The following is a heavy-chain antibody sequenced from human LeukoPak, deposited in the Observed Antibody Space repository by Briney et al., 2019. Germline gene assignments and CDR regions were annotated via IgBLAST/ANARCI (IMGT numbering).Heavy chain of an antibody. V-gene: IGHV1-18*01. CDR3: ARDATYCSGTSCLHFDY. CDR1: GYTFTSYG. D-gene: IGHD2-2*01. J-gene: IGHJ4*02. CDR2: ISAYNGNT. Sequence: ASVKVSCKASGYTFTSYGISWVRQAPGQGLEWMGWISAYNGNTNYAQKLQGRVTMTTDTSTSTAYMELRSLRSDDTAVYYCARDATYCSGTSCLHFDYWGQGTLVTVSS.